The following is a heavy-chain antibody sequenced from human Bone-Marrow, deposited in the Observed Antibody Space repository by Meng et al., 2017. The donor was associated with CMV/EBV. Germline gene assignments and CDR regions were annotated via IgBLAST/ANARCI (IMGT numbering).Heavy chain of an antibody. V-gene: IGHV3-7*01. CDR1: GFTFSSYW. J-gene: IGHJ4*02. D-gene: IGHD2-2*01. CDR3: ARFLVWYQLLFDY. CDR2: IKEDGSEK. Sequence: LKISCAASGFTFSSYWMSWVRQAPGKGLEWVANIKEDGSEKYYVDSVRGRFTISRDNAKNSLYLQMNSLRAEDTAVYYCARFLVWYQLLFDYWGQGTLVTFSS.